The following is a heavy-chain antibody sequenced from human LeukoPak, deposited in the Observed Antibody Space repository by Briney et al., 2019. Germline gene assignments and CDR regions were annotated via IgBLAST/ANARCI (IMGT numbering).Heavy chain of an antibody. CDR1: GFTFSSYG. D-gene: IGHD3-16*02. CDR3: ARDFLPFGGVIGLEAFDI. J-gene: IGHJ3*02. V-gene: IGHV3-33*01. Sequence: GRSLRLSCAASGFTFSSYGMHWVRQAPGKGLEWVAVIWYDGSNKYYADSVKGGFTISRENSKNTLYLQMNSLSAEHTAVYSCARDFLPFGGVIGLEAFDIWGQGTMVTVSS. CDR2: IWYDGSNK.